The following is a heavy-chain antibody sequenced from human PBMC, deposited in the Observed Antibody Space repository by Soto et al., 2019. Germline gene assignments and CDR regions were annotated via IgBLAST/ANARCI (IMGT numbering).Heavy chain of an antibody. V-gene: IGHV3-49*03. CDR1: GFTFGDYA. D-gene: IGHD4-17*01. J-gene: IGHJ4*02. Sequence: GGSLRLSCTASGFTFGDYAMSWFRQAPGKGLEWVGFIRSKVYGGTTEYAASVKGRFTISRDDSKNIAYLQMNSLKTEDTAVYYCTRLDGDYVAIPPFDYWGQGTLVTVSS. CDR3: TRLDGDYVAIPPFDY. CDR2: IRSKVYGGTT.